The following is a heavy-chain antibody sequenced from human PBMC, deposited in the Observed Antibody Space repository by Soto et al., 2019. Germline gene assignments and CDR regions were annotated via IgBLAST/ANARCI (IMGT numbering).Heavy chain of an antibody. CDR3: ARDLGLHNGYYYGMDV. J-gene: IGHJ6*02. Sequence: QVQLVQSGGEVKKPGASVKVSCKASGYTYTSYGFSWVRQAPGQGLEWMGWISSNTGYTNYAQKLQDRVTMTTDTSTGTAYMELRSLTSDDPAVYYCARDLGLHNGYYYGMDVWGQGTTVTVSS. D-gene: IGHD5-12*01. CDR1: GYTYTSYG. CDR2: ISSNTGYT. V-gene: IGHV1-18*04.